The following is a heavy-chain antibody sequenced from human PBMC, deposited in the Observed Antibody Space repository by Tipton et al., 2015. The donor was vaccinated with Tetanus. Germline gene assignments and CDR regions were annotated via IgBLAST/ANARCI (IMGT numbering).Heavy chain of an antibody. D-gene: IGHD3-10*01. J-gene: IGHJ6*02. CDR3: ARDPLRITMVRGVIYYGMDV. CDR1: GYTFTSYD. CDR2: MNPNSGNT. V-gene: IGHV1-8*01. Sequence: QSGPEVKKPGASVKVSCKASGYTFTSYDINWVRQATGQGLEWMGWMNPNSGNTGYAQKFQGRVTMTRDTSISTAYMELSRLRSDDTAVYYCARDPLRITMVRGVIYYGMDVWGQGTTVTVSS.